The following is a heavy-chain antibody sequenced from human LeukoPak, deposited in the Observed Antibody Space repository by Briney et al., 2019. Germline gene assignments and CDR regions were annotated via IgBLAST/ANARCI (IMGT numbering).Heavy chain of an antibody. CDR3: ARDVVEGLGGDY. CDR2: ISSSGSTI. CDR1: GFTFSSYE. D-gene: IGHD3/OR15-3a*01. J-gene: IGHJ4*02. Sequence: GGSLRLSCAASGFTFSSYEINWVRQAPGKGLEWVSYISSSGSTICYADSVKGRFTISRDNAKNTLYLQMNSLRAEDTAVYYCARDVVEGLGGDYWGQGTLVTVSS. V-gene: IGHV3-48*03.